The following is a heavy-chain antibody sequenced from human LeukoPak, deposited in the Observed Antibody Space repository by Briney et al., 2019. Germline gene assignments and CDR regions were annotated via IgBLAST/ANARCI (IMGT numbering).Heavy chain of an antibody. Sequence: SETLSLTCSVSGGSISSSSYFWGWIRQPPGKGLEWIGSIYYSGSTYSNPSLKSRVTISVDTSKSQFSLKLSSVTAADTAVYYCARDGYTYGSFDYWGQGTLATVSS. CDR2: IYYSGST. CDR3: ARDGYTYGSFDY. J-gene: IGHJ4*02. CDR1: GGSISSSSYF. V-gene: IGHV4-39*01. D-gene: IGHD5-18*01.